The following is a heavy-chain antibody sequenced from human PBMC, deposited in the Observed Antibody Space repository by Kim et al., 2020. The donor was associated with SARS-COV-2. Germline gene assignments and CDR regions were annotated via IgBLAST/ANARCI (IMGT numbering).Heavy chain of an antibody. CDR2: ISSNGADP. Sequence: GGSLRLSCAASGFIFSTYAMHWVRQAPGKGPEYVSAISSNGADPSYADSVKGRFTISRDNSKNMLYLQMGSLRAEDMAVYYCAREGRHCSGTACYLFDYLGQGALVTVSS. D-gene: IGHD2-2*01. V-gene: IGHV3-64*02. CDR3: AREGRHCSGTACYLFDY. J-gene: IGHJ4*02. CDR1: GFIFSTYA.